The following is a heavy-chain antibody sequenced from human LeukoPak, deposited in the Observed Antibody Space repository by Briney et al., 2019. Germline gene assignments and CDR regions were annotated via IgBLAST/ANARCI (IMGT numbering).Heavy chain of an antibody. D-gene: IGHD6-19*01. J-gene: IGHJ4*02. CDR3: ARDLAVADPKYYYDY. Sequence: SETLSLTCTVSGGSISSSSYYWGWIRQPPGKGLEWIGSIYYSGSTYYNPSLKSRVTISVDTSKNQFSLKLSSVTAADTAVYYCARDLAVADPKYYYDYWGQGTLVTVSS. CDR2: IYYSGST. V-gene: IGHV4-39*07. CDR1: GGSISSSSYY.